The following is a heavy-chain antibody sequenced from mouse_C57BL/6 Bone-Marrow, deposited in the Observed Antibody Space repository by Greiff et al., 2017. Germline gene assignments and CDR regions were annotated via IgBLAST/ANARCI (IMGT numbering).Heavy chain of an antibody. V-gene: IGHV1-63*01. CDR1: GYTFTNYW. D-gene: IGHD1-1*01. Sequence: QVQLQQSGAELVRPGTSVTMSCKASGYTFTNYWIGWAKQRPGHGLEWIGDIYPGGGYTNYNEKFKGKATLTADKSSSTAYMQFSSLTSDDSAIYDCARWDPMHYYGSSAPYAMDDWGQGTSVAVYS. CDR3: ARWDPMHYYGSSAPYAMDD. J-gene: IGHJ4*01. CDR2: IYPGGGYT.